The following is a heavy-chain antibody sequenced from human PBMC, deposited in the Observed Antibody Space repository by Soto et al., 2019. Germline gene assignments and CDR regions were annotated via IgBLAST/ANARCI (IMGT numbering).Heavy chain of an antibody. V-gene: IGHV3-64D*06. CDR3: VKDMGQAAVGIRYPYGLDV. J-gene: IGHJ6*02. Sequence: GGSLRLSCSGSGFTVSSFGMHWVRQAPGKGLEHVSTLSSNGIGTYYADSVKGRFTFSRDTSKNTLYLQMSSLKTEDTAVYYCVKDMGQAAVGIRYPYGLDVWGLGTTVTVSS. CDR1: GFTVSSFG. CDR2: LSSNGIGT. D-gene: IGHD6-13*01.